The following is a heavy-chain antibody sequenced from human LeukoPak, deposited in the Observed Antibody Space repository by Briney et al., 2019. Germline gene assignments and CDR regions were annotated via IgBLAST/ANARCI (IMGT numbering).Heavy chain of an antibody. D-gene: IGHD1-26*01. J-gene: IGHJ4*02. Sequence: PGGSLRLSCAASGFTFSSYSMNWVRQAPGKGLEWVSSISSSSSYIYYADSVKGRFTISRDNSKNTLSLQMNSLRAEDTALYYCAKGFRLGVTTGLDWWGQGTLVTVSS. CDR2: ISSSSSYI. V-gene: IGHV3-21*04. CDR1: GFTFSSYS. CDR3: AKGFRLGVTTGLDW.